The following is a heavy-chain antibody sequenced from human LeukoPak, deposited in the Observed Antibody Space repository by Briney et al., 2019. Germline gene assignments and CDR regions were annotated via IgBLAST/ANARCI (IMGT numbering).Heavy chain of an antibody. V-gene: IGHV4-39*01. D-gene: IGHD4-17*01. J-gene: IGHJ4*02. CDR1: GGSISSSSYY. Sequence: LSETPSLTCTVSGGSISSSSYYWGWIRQPPGKGLAWIGSIYYSGSTYYNPSLKSRVTISVDTSKNQFSLKLSSVTAADTAVYYCARLTATVTPSFDYWGQGTLVTVSS. CDR2: IYYSGST. CDR3: ARLTATVTPSFDY.